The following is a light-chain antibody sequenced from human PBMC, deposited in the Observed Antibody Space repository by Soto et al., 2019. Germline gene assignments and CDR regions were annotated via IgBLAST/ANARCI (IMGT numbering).Light chain of an antibody. V-gene: IGLV2-8*01. Sequence: QSALAQPPPASGSPGQSVTISCTGTSSDVGGYIYVSWYQHHPGKAPKLMIYEASKRPSGVPDRFSGSKSGNTASLTVPGLQAEDEADYYCSSYAGSNTYVFGTGTKVTV. J-gene: IGLJ1*01. CDR2: EAS. CDR1: SSDVGGYIY. CDR3: SSYAGSNTYV.